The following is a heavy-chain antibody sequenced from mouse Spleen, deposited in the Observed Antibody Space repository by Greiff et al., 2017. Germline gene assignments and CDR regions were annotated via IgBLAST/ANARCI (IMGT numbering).Heavy chain of an antibody. D-gene: IGHD2-3*01. CDR1: GYAFTNYL. J-gene: IGHJ4*01. CDR2: INPGSGGT. CDR3: ATDGYSHMDY. Sequence: VQLQQSGAELVRPGTSVKVSCKASGYAFTNYLIEWVQQRPGQGLEWIGVINPGSGGTNYNEKFKGKATLTADKSSSTAYMQLSSLTSEDSAVYFCATDGYSHMDYWGQGTSVTVSS. V-gene: IGHV1-54*01.